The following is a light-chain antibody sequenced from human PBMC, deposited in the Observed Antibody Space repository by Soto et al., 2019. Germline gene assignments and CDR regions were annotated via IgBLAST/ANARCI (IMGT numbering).Light chain of an antibody. J-gene: IGKJ3*01. CDR2: AAS. CDR1: QGISNY. CDR3: QEYNSAPFT. V-gene: IGKV1-27*01. Sequence: DIKMTQSPSSLSASVGDRVTITCRASQGISNYLAWHQQKPGKVPKLLIYAASTLQSSVPSRFSGSGSWTDFTLTISSLQPEDVAIYYGQEYNSAPFTFGPGTKVDTK.